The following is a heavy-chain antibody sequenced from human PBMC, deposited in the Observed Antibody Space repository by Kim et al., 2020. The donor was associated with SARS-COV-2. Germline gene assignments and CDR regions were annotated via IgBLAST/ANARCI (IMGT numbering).Heavy chain of an antibody. CDR3: VRGRRDGYNYFDY. D-gene: IGHD5-12*01. J-gene: IGHJ4*02. CDR1: GASISSGGYY. V-gene: IGHV4-31*03. Sequence: SETLSLTCTVSGASISSGGYYGSWIRQHQGKGLEWIAYIDYSGSTDDNPSVKSRLIISLDKSKNQISLKLSSVTAADTAVYYCVRGRRDGYNYFDYWGQGTLVTVSS. CDR2: IDYSGST.